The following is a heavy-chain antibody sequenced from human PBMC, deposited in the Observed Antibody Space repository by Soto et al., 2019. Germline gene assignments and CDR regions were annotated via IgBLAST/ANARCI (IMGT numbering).Heavy chain of an antibody. CDR3: AKDKRAMVPPRDYYYYGMDV. CDR2: ISGSGGST. D-gene: IGHD3-10*01. CDR1: GFTFSGYA. J-gene: IGHJ6*02. V-gene: IGHV3-23*01. Sequence: GGSLRLSCAASGFTFSGYAMSWVRQAPGKGLEWVSAISGSGGSTYYADSVKGRFTISRDNSKNTLYLQMNSLRAEDTAVYYCAKDKRAMVPPRDYYYYGMDVWGQGTTVTVSS.